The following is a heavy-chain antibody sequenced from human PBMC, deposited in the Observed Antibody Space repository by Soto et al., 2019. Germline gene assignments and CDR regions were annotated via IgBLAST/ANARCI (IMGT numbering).Heavy chain of an antibody. CDR2: ISYDGSNK. J-gene: IGHJ6*01. D-gene: IGHD2-21*02. CDR3: AKDVVVTAFYYYVMDV. Sequence: HPGGSLRLSCAASGFTFSSYGMHWVRQAPGKGLEWVAVISYDGSNKYYADSVKGRFTISRDNSKNTLYLQMNSLRAEDTAVYYCAKDVVVTAFYYYVMDVWCQGTRFAVSS. CDR1: GFTFSSYG. V-gene: IGHV3-30*18.